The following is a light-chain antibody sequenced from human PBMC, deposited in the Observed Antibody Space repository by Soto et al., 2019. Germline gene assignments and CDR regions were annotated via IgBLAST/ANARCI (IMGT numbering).Light chain of an antibody. CDR3: QQYGTTRYT. CDR1: QTVRNSY. CDR2: GAS. V-gene: IGKV3-20*01. J-gene: IGKJ2*01. Sequence: IVLTQSPGALSVSPGERATLSCRASQTVRNSYLAWYQQKAGQAPRLLIYGASIRTPGTPDRFSGSGSGTDFILTFSRLEPEDSAVYYCQQYGTTRYTFGQGTKLEIK.